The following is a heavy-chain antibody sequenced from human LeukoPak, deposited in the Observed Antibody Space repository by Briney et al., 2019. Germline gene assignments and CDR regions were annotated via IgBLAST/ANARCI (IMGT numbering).Heavy chain of an antibody. V-gene: IGHV3-53*01. D-gene: IGHD1-26*01. CDR1: GFTVSSNY. CDR3: AREYSGSYPGYFDY. J-gene: IGHJ4*02. CDR2: IYSGGST. Sequence: GGSLRLSCAASGFTVSSNYMSWVRQAPGKGLEWVSVIYSGGSTYYADSVKGRFTISRDNSKNTLYLQMNSLRAEDTAVYYCAREYSGSYPGYFDYWGQGTLVTVSS.